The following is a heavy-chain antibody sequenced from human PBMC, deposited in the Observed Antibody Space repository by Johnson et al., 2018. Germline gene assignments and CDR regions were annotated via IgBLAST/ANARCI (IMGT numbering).Heavy chain of an antibody. CDR1: GFTFSSYG. CDR2: IKQDVSDK. Sequence: VQLVQSGGGVVQHGRSLRLSCAASGFTFSSYGMHWVRQAPGKGLEWVANIKQDVSDKDYVDSVKGRFTISRDNAKNSLYLQMNSLRAEDTAIYYCAKDVSGGLDAFHIWGQGTMVTVSS. D-gene: IGHD3-10*01. V-gene: IGHV3-7*03. CDR3: AKDVSGGLDAFHI. J-gene: IGHJ3*02.